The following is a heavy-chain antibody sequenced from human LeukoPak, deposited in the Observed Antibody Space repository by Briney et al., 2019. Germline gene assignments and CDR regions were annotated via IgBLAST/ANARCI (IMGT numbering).Heavy chain of an antibody. Sequence: GGSLRLSCAASGFTVSSNYMSWVRQAPGKGLEWVSLIYSGGSTYYADSVKGRFTISRDNSKDTLFLHMNSLRAEDTAVYYCAKYQRQWLPKGGFDYWGQGTLVTVSA. CDR3: AKYQRQWLPKGGFDY. CDR1: GFTVSSNY. J-gene: IGHJ4*02. D-gene: IGHD6-19*01. CDR2: IYSGGST. V-gene: IGHV3-66*01.